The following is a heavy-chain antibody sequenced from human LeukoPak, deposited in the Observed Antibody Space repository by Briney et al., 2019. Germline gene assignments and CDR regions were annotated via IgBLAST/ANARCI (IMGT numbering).Heavy chain of an antibody. D-gene: IGHD3-3*01. V-gene: IGHV1-24*01. Sequence: ASVKVSCKVSGYTLTELSMHWVRQAPGKGLEWMGGFDPEDGETIYAQKFQGRVTMTEDTSTDTAYMELSSLRSEDTAVYYCATVEWDTPHAYFDYWGQGTLVTVSS. J-gene: IGHJ4*02. CDR3: ATVEWDTPHAYFDY. CDR1: GYTLTELS. CDR2: FDPEDGET.